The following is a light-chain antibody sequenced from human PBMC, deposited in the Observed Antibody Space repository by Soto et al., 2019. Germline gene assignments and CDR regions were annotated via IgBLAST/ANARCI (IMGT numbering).Light chain of an antibody. CDR1: QSVSSN. J-gene: IGKJ1*01. CDR3: QKYNDWPLT. Sequence: EIVMTQTPVTLSVSPGERVTLSCRASQSVSSNLAWYQQKPGQAPSLIIYGEFTRATGIPDRFSGTGSGTEFTLTISSLQSEDFALYYCQKYNDWPLTCGQGTKVDIK. V-gene: IGKV3-15*01. CDR2: GEF.